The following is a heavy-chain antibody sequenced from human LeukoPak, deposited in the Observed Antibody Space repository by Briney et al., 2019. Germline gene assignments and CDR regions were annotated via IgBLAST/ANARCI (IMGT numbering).Heavy chain of an antibody. CDR2: IYYSGST. Sequence: AATLSLTCSVSGGSISSTSYYWGWIRQPPGKGREWIGSIYYSGSTYYNPSLKSRVTLSVDTSKNQFSLKLTSVTAADTAVYYCARHPSVTFDPWGQGTLVTVSS. D-gene: IGHD4-17*01. CDR3: ARHPSVTFDP. J-gene: IGHJ5*02. V-gene: IGHV4-39*01. CDR1: GGSISSTSYY.